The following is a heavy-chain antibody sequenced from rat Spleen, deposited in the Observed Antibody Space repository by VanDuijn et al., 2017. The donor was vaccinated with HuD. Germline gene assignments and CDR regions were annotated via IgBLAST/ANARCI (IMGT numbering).Heavy chain of an antibody. D-gene: IGHD1-9*01. J-gene: IGHJ2*01. V-gene: IGHV3-1*01. Sequence: EVQLQESGPGLVKPSQSLSLTCSVTGYSITSNYWCWIRKFPGNKMEWIGHISYSGSTSYNPSLKSRISIIRDTSKNQFFLQLNSVTTEDTATYYCASTYYGYTSFDYWGQGVMVTVSS. CDR1: GYSITSNY. CDR2: ISYSGST. CDR3: ASTYYGYTSFDY.